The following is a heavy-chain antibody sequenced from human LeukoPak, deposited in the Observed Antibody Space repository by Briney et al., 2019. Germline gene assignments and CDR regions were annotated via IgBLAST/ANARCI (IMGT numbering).Heavy chain of an antibody. CDR2: ISWNSGSI. Sequence: GGSLRLSRAASGFTFSSYAMSWVRQAPGKGLEWVSGISWNSGSIGYADSVKGRFTISRDNAKNSLYLQMNSLRAEDTALYYCAKRGGYSYGYAFDYWGQGTLVTVSS. D-gene: IGHD5-18*01. J-gene: IGHJ4*02. CDR3: AKRGGYSYGYAFDY. V-gene: IGHV3-9*01. CDR1: GFTFSSYA.